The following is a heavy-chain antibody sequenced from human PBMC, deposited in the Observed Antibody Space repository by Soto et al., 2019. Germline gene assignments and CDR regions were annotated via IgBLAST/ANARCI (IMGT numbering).Heavy chain of an antibody. CDR3: ARRPNIYETSGFFYYFDF. V-gene: IGHV4-39*01. Sequence: QLHLRESGPEVVQPAETLSLTCTVSGGSITDVNSYWGWVRQSPGKHLEWIGTIYYTWSTYYNPSLKGRVTMSVDASQNQFSLKLSSVTAADTAIYYGARRPNIYETSGFFYYFDFWGQGTLVTVSS. D-gene: IGHD3-22*01. J-gene: IGHJ4*02. CDR2: IYYTWST. CDR1: GGSITDVNSY.